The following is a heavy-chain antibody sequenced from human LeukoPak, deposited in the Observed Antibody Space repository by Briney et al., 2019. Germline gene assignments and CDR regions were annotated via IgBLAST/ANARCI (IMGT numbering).Heavy chain of an antibody. Sequence: ASVKVSCKAPGYTFTGYYMHWVRQAPGQGLEWMGWINPNSGGTDYAQKFRGRVTMTRDTSISTAYMELSRLRSDDTAVYYCARLSGSYYFDYWGQGTLVTVSS. CDR1: GYTFTGYY. D-gene: IGHD1-26*01. J-gene: IGHJ4*02. V-gene: IGHV1-2*02. CDR2: INPNSGGT. CDR3: ARLSGSYYFDY.